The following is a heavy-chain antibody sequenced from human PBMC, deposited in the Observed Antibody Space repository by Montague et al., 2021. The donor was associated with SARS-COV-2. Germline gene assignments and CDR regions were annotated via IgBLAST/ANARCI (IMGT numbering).Heavy chain of an antibody. D-gene: IGHD5-18*01. V-gene: IGHV4-59*01. CDR1: GDTMSGYY. J-gene: IGHJ4*02. Sequence: SETLSLTCNVSGDTMSGYYWPWIRSFHGKGLESTAYIYYGGNSYYKPSLKCRVTISVGSAKNQFSLKLTSVTAAVTAVYFCARDLEPQVWPLSLGYWGQGILVCVAS. CDR2: IYYGGNS. CDR3: ARDLEPQVWPLSLGY.